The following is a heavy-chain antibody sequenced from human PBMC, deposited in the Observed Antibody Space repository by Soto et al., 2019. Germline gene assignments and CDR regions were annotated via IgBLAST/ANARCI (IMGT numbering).Heavy chain of an antibody. CDR1: GYTFTSYD. V-gene: IGHV1-8*01. J-gene: IGHJ4*02. CDR2: MNPNSGNT. D-gene: IGHD2-15*01. CDR3: ARGVAGRSYQPIEF. Sequence: QVQLVQSGAEVKKPGASVKVSCKASGYTFTSYDINWVRQATGQGLEWMGWMNPNSGNTGYAQKFQGRVTMTRDTSINTASMERSSLRTEDTTVYDCARGVAGRSYQPIEFWGQGTLVTVS.